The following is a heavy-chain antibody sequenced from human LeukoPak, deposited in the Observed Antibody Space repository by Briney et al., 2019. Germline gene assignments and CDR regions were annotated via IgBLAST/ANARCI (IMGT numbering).Heavy chain of an antibody. CDR3: ARHPSASYYYFDY. CDR1: GYSFTSYW. CDR2: IYPGDPDT. V-gene: IGHV5-51*01. Sequence: GESLKISCKGSGYSFTSYWIGWVRQMPGKGLEWMGIIYPGDPDTRYSPSFQGQVTISADKSTSTAYLQWSSLKASDTAMYYCARHPSASYYYFDYWGQGTLVTVSS. J-gene: IGHJ4*02. D-gene: IGHD1-26*01.